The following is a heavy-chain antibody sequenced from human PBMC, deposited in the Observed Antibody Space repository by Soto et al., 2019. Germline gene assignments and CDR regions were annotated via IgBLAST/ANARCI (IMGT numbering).Heavy chain of an antibody. D-gene: IGHD3-16*01. V-gene: IGHV1-18*01. J-gene: IGHJ6*02. CDR1: GYTFTNYG. Sequence: QVQLVQSGAEVKNPGASVKVSCKASGYTFTNYGISWVRQAPGQCLDWIDWISAYNSNTNYAQKLQGRFTMPTDKSMSTAYMTLRSLRSDDSAVYYCARDGGLGEDYYYYGMDVWGQGTTVKVCS. CDR3: ARDGGLGEDYYYYGMDV. CDR2: ISAYNSNT.